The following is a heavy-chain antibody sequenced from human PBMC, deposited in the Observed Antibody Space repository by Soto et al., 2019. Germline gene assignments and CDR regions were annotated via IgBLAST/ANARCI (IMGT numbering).Heavy chain of an antibody. CDR3: ARWSGVGVAGMDV. CDR1: GDSINSGDYY. D-gene: IGHD3-10*01. J-gene: IGHJ6*02. CDR2: SFYSGNT. V-gene: IGHV4-30-4*01. Sequence: QVQLQESGPRLVKPLQTLSLTCTVSGDSINSGDYYWSWIRQPPGRGLEWVGYSFYSGNTDYNPSLKSRMTISMDTSKNPFSLRLNSVTAADTAVYFCARWSGVGVAGMDVWGQGTTVSVSS.